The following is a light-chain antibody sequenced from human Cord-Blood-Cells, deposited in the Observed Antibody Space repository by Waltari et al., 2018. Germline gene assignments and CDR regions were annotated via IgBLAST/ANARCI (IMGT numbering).Light chain of an antibody. CDR2: DVS. CDR3: SSYTSSSTLV. J-gene: IGLJ1*01. CDR1: SSDVGCYNY. V-gene: IGLV2-14*01. Sequence: QSALTQPASVSGSPEQSITISCTGSSSDVGCYNYDSWYQQHQGKAPKLMLYDVSNRPSGVSNRFAGSKSGNTASLTISGLQAEDEADYYCSSYTSSSTLVFGTGTKVTVL.